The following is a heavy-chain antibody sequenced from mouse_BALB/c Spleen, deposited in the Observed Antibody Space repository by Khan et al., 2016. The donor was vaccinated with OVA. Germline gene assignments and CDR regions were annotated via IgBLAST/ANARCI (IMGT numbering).Heavy chain of an antibody. D-gene: IGHD2-14*01. CDR3: ARVGYNGTMDC. Sequence: LVESGPELKKPGETVQISCKVSGFTFTNYGMNWVKQAPGKGLKWMGWINTYTGEPTFADDFKGRFAFSLETSASTAYLQINSLKNEDTATYFCARVGYNGTMDCWGQGISVTVSS. CDR1: GFTFTNYG. CDR2: INTYTGEP. V-gene: IGHV9-3-1*01. J-gene: IGHJ4*01.